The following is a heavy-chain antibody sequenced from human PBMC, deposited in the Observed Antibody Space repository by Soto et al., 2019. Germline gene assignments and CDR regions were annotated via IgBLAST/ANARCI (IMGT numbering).Heavy chain of an antibody. CDR2: ISGSDGRT. CDR3: VKDALSPLAARLYYFDE. V-gene: IGHV3-23*01. J-gene: IGHJ4*02. CDR1: GFTFRKFA. Sequence: EVQLLESGGGLIHPGGSLRLSCSASGFTFRKFAMSWVRQAPGKSLEWVSGISGSDGRTSYADSVKGRFTISRDNSKSTLYLQINSLTAEDTAIYYCVKDALSPLAARLYYFDEWGQGSLVTVSS. D-gene: IGHD6-25*01.